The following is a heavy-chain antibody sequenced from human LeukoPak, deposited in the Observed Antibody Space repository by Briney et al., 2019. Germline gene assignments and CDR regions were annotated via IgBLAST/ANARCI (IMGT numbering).Heavy chain of an antibody. J-gene: IGHJ4*02. Sequence: ASVKVSCKASGYTFTGYFIHWVRQAPGQGLEWMGWINPNSGDTNYAQKFQGRLTMTRDTSISTAYMELSRLRSDDTAVYYCARDPNSSGWYEIDYWGQGTLVTVSS. CDR1: GYTFTGYF. D-gene: IGHD6-19*01. CDR3: ARDPNSSGWYEIDY. CDR2: INPNSGDT. V-gene: IGHV1-2*02.